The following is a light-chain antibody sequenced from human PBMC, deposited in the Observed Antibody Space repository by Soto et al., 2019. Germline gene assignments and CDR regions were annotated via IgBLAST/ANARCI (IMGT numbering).Light chain of an antibody. CDR1: QSITSD. CDR3: QQYNRWPPIT. V-gene: IGKV3-15*01. J-gene: IGKJ5*01. Sequence: EIVMTQSPGTLSVSPGERATLSCRASQSITSDLAWYQQKPGQAPRLLIYDASTRATGVPARFSGSGSGTEFTLTISSLQSEDSAVYYCQQYNRWPPITFGQGTRLENK. CDR2: DAS.